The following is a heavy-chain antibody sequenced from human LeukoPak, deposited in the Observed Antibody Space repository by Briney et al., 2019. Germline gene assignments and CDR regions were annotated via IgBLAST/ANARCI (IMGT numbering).Heavy chain of an antibody. J-gene: IGHJ1*01. Sequence: ASVKVSCKASGYTFTGYYMHWVRQAPGQGLEWMGWINPNSGGTNYAQKFQSRVTMTRDTSISTAYMEPSRLRSDDTAVYYCARVSGLRAPQHWGQGTLVTVSS. CDR1: GYTFTGYY. V-gene: IGHV1-2*02. CDR3: ARVSGLRAPQH. CDR2: INPNSGGT. D-gene: IGHD5-12*01.